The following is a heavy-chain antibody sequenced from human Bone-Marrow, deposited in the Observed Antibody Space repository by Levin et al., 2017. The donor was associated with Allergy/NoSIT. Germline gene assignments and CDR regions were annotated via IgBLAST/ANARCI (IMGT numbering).Heavy chain of an antibody. CDR1: GYTFSNND. CDR3: ARVFSGGWSDY. J-gene: IGHJ4*02. D-gene: IGHD2-15*01. V-gene: IGHV1-8*01. CDR2: MNPNSGNT. Sequence: GGSLRLSCKASGYTFSNNDINWVRQAPGQGLEWMGWMNPNSGNTGYAQKFQGRVTMTRNTSARIAHMELSSLTSEDTAVYYCARVFSGGWSDYWGQGTLVTVSS.